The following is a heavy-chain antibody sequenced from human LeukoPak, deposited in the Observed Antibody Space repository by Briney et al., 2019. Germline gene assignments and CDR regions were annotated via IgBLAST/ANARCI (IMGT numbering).Heavy chain of an antibody. CDR1: GGSISSYY. J-gene: IGHJ4*02. CDR3: ARTRAVAGLLFDY. CDR2: IYYSGST. V-gene: IGHV4-59*01. Sequence: KSSETLSLTCTVSGGSISSYYWSWIRQPPGKGLEWIGYIYYSGSTNYNPSLKSRVTISVDTSKNQFSLKLGSVTAADTAVYYCARTRAVAGLLFDYWGQGTLVTVSS. D-gene: IGHD6-19*01.